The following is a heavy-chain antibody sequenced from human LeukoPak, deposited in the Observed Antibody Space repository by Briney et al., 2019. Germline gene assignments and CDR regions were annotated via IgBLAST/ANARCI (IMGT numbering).Heavy chain of an antibody. CDR2: ISYDGSNK. Sequence: GSLRLSCAASGFTFSSYAMYWVRQAPGKGLEWVAVISYDGSNKYYADSVKGRFTISRDNSKNTLYLQMNSLRAEDTAVYYCASSGGYYYDSSGYLGTSSFDYWGQGTLVTVSS. D-gene: IGHD3-22*01. V-gene: IGHV3-30*04. CDR1: GFTFSSYA. J-gene: IGHJ4*02. CDR3: ASSGGYYYDSSGYLGTSSFDY.